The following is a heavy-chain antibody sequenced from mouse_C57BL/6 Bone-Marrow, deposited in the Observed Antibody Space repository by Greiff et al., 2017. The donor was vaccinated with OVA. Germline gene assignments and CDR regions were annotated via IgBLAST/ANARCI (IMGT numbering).Heavy chain of an antibody. V-gene: IGHV1-52*01. CDR2: IDPSDSET. J-gene: IGHJ4*01. CDR1: GYTFTSYW. Sequence: VQLQQPGAELARPGSSVKLSCKASGYTFTSYWMHWVKQRPIQGLEWIGNIDPSDSETHYNQKFKDKATLTVDKSSSTAYMQLSSLTSEYSAVYYCERSRIYLYAMDYWGQGTSVTVSS. CDR3: ERSRIYLYAMDY. D-gene: IGHD5-1-1*01.